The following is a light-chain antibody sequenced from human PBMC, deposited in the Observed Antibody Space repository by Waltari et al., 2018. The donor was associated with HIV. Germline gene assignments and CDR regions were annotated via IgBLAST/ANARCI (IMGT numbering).Light chain of an antibody. J-gene: IGLJ3*02. V-gene: IGLV2-11*01. Sequence: QSALTQPRSMSGSPGQSVTISCTGTSSDVGGYNYVSWYQQPPGKAPKLMIFDVNKRPSGVPDRFSGSKSGNTASLTISGLQAEDEADYYCCSYADNYTWVFGGGTKLTVL. CDR3: CSYADNYTWV. CDR2: DVN. CDR1: SSDVGGYNY.